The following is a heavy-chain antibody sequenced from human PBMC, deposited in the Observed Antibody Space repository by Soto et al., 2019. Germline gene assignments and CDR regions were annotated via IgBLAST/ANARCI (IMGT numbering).Heavy chain of an antibody. D-gene: IGHD2-15*01. V-gene: IGHV1-18*04. Sequence: QVQLVQSGVEVKKPGASVKVSCKASGYTFISHGISWVRQAPGQGLEWMGWISGKNGNTNYAQKLQGRVTFTTDTSTSTAYMKLRSLRSDDTAVYYCARVSSSIVVVPDYGMDVWGQGTTVTVSS. CDR2: ISGKNGNT. CDR3: ARVSSSIVVVPDYGMDV. CDR1: GYTFISHG. J-gene: IGHJ6*02.